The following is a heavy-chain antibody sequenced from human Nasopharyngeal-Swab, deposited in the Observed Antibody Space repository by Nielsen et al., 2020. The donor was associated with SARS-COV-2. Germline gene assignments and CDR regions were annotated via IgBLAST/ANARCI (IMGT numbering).Heavy chain of an antibody. CDR2: INHSGST. V-gene: IGHV4-34*01. CDR3: AREYGSPFFDI. Sequence: SETLSLTCAVYGGSFSGYYWSWIRQPPGKGLEWIGEINHSGSTNYNPSLKSRVTISVDTSKNQFSLKLSSVTAADTAVYYCAREYGSPFFDIWGQGTMVTVSS. D-gene: IGHD3-10*01. CDR1: GGSFSGYY. J-gene: IGHJ3*02.